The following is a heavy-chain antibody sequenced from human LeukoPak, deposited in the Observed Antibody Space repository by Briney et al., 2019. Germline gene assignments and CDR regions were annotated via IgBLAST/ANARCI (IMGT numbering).Heavy chain of an antibody. CDR3: ARDWNEYYFDY. CDR2: ISYDGNNK. D-gene: IGHD1-1*01. V-gene: IGHV3-30*04. CDR1: GFTFSSYA. Sequence: GGSPRLSCAASGFTFSSYAMHWVRQAPGKGLEWVAVISYDGNNKYYADSVKGRFTISRDNSKNTLYLQMNSLRAEDTAVYYCARDWNEYYFDYWGQGTLVTVSS. J-gene: IGHJ4*02.